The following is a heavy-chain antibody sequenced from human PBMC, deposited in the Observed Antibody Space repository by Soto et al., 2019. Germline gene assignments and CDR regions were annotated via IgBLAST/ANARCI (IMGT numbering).Heavy chain of an antibody. J-gene: IGHJ3*01. Sequence: QVQLQESGPGLVKPSETLSLTCTVSGGSISRYYWNWIRQPPGKGLEWIGFVYYSGSTSYYPSLKSRVTRSIDTSKNQFSLKLSSVTAADTAVYYCAAALSGTGAFDFWGQGTMVTVSS. V-gene: IGHV4-59*08. CDR1: GGSISRYY. CDR3: AAALSGTGAFDF. CDR2: VYYSGST. D-gene: IGHD6-13*01.